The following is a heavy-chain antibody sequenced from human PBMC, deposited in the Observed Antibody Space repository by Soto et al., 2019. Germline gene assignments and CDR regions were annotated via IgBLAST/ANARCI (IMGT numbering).Heavy chain of an antibody. CDR3: ARHLTAYDPFDS. V-gene: IGHV4-39*01. CDR2: IYYGGST. D-gene: IGHD3-9*01. J-gene: IGHJ4*02. CDR1: GAFIRSSDYY. Sequence: SETLSLTCTVSGAFIRSSDYYWGWIPQPPGKGLEWIGTIYYGGSTYYNPSLKSRVTISVDTSKNQFSLMLSSMTAADTAMYYCARHLTAYDPFDSWGRGTLVTAPQ.